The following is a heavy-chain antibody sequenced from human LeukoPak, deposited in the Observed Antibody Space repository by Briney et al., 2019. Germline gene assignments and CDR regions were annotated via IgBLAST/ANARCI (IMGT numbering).Heavy chain of an antibody. D-gene: IGHD4-17*01. CDR2: INPNSCGT. CDR1: GYTFTGYY. CDR3: ARDGGTVTTNIPFDY. V-gene: IGHV1-2*02. J-gene: IGHJ4*02. Sequence: ASVKVSCKASGYTFTGYYMHWVRQAPGQALEWMGWINPNSCGTNYAQKFQGRVTMTRDTSISTAYMELSRLRSDDTAVYYCARDGGTVTTNIPFDYWGQGTLVTVSS.